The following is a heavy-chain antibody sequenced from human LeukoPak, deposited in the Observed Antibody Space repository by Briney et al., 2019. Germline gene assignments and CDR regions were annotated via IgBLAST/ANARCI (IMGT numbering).Heavy chain of an antibody. J-gene: IGHJ4*02. CDR2: ISSRSSSI. Sequence: GGSLRLSCAASGFTFSSYSMNWVRQAPGKGLEWVSYISSRSSSIYYADSVKGRFTISRDNAKNSLYLQMNSLRAEDTAVYYCATSGIAVAGIDYWGQGTLVTVSS. CDR1: GFTFSSYS. V-gene: IGHV3-48*04. CDR3: ATSGIAVAGIDY. D-gene: IGHD6-19*01.